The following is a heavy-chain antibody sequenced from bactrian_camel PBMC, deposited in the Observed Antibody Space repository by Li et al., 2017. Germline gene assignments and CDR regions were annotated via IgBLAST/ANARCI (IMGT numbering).Heavy chain of an antibody. D-gene: IGHD6*01. V-gene: IGHV3S54*01. J-gene: IGHJ4*01. CDR3: AAKSPGGGWYSPSSYNY. CDR2: IYTRDGSA. CDR1: GYTAVINY. Sequence: HVQLVESGGGSVQAGGSLRLSCAASGYTAVINYMGWIRQSPGNEREVLAAIYTRDGSAHYADSVKGRFTISHDNANDTTFPQMNSLMPEDSAMYYCAAKSPGGGWYSPSSYNYWGQGTQVTVS.